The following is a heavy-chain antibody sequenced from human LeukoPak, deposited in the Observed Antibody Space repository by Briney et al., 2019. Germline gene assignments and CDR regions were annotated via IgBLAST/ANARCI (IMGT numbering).Heavy chain of an antibody. CDR3: AKSADGSGSTKFDP. CDR2: ISYDGSNK. Sequence: GRSLRLSCAASGFTFSSYAMHWVRQAPGKGLEWVAVISYDGSNKYYADSVKGRFAISRDNSKNTLYLQMNSLRAEDTAVYYRAKSADGSGSTKFDPWGQGTLVTVSS. V-gene: IGHV3-30*09. D-gene: IGHD3-10*01. J-gene: IGHJ5*02. CDR1: GFTFSSYA.